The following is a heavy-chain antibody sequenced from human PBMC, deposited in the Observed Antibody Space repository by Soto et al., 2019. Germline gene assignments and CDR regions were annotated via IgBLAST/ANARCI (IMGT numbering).Heavy chain of an antibody. V-gene: IGHV6-1*01. CDR2: TYYRTKWYN. CDR3: AREATGEFDY. J-gene: IGHJ4*02. CDR1: GDSVSSNSVA. Sequence: QVQLQQSGPGLVKPSQTLSLTCAISGDSVSSNSVARNWIRQSPARGLEWLGRTYYRTKWYNHYAVSVKSRIAVNPDISKNQFSLQLNSVTPEDTAVYYCAREATGEFDYWGQGTLVTVSS. D-gene: IGHD7-27*01.